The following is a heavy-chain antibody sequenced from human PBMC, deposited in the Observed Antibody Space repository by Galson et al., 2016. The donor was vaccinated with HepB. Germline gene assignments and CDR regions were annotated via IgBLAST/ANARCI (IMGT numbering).Heavy chain of an antibody. D-gene: IGHD4-17*01. CDR3: ARDRTTRGFDP. Sequence: SETLSLTCSVSGGSISSYYWSWIRQPPGKGLEWIGYFYYSGSNKYNPSLKSRVTISLATSKNQFSLKLSSVTAADTAMYYCARDRTTRGFDPWGQGTLVTVSS. CDR1: GGSISSYY. CDR2: FYYSGSN. V-gene: IGHV4-59*01. J-gene: IGHJ5*02.